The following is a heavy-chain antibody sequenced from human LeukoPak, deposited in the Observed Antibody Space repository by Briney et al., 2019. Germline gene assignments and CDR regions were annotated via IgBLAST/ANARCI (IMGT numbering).Heavy chain of an antibody. CDR1: GYTFSTYS. V-gene: IGHV3-48*01. J-gene: IGHJ4*02. Sequence: GGSLRLSCAASGYTFSTYSMNWVRQAPGKGLEWVSYISDDSGTIYYADSVKGRFTISRDNAKNSLYLQMNSLRAEDTAVYYCARRFDSWGQGTLVTVSS. CDR2: ISDDSGTI. CDR3: ARRFDS.